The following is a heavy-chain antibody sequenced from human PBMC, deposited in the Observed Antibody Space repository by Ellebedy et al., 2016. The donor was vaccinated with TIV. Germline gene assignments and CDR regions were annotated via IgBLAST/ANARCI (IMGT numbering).Heavy chain of an antibody. V-gene: IGHV3-30*18. CDR1: GFTFSDYG. CDR2: ISYDGGNT. CDR3: AKEFTSGVNYHSCDI. J-gene: IGHJ3*02. D-gene: IGHD1-7*01. Sequence: GGSLRLSXEVSGFTFSDYGMHWVRQAPGKGLEWVAVISYDGGNTHYTDSVKGRFTISRDNSKSTVYLQMNSLRAEDTAVYYCAKEFTSGVNYHSCDIWGQGTKVTVSS.